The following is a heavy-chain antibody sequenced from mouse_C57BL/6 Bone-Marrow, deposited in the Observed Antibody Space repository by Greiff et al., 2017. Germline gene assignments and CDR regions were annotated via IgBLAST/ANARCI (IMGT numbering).Heavy chain of an antibody. CDR3: ARSGYYYGTDWYFDV. CDR2: ILPGSGST. V-gene: IGHV1-9*01. D-gene: IGHD1-1*01. Sequence: QVQLPQSGAELMKPGASVKLSCKSTGYTFTGYWIEWVKQRPGHGLDWIGEILPGSGSTNYNEKFKGKATFTADTYSNTAYMQLSSLTTEDSAIYYCARSGYYYGTDWYFDVWGTGTTVTVSS. CDR1: GYTFTGYW. J-gene: IGHJ1*03.